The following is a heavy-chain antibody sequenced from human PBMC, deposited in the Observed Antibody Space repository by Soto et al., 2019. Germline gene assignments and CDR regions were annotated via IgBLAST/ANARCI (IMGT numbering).Heavy chain of an antibody. J-gene: IGHJ6*02. CDR2: INPNSGGT. CDR1: GYTFTGYY. V-gene: IGHV1-2*04. CDR3: ARDPEYSSSSGYYYYGMDV. D-gene: IGHD6-6*01. Sequence: ASVKVSCKASGYTFTGYYMHWVRQAPGQGLEWMGWINPNSGGTNYAQKFQGWVTMTRDTSISTAYMELSRLRSDDTAVYYCARDPEYSSSSGYYYYGMDVWGQGTTVTV.